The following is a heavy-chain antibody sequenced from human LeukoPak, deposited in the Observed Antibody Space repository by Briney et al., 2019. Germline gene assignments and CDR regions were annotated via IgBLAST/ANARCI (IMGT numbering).Heavy chain of an antibody. V-gene: IGHV4-30-2*01. CDR2: IYHSGST. J-gene: IGHJ4*02. CDR3: ARENDYSNDFDY. D-gene: IGHD4-11*01. CDR1: GGSISSGGYY. Sequence: SQTLSLTFTVSGGSISSGGYYWSWIRQPPGKGLEWIGYIYHSGSTYYNPSLKSRVTISVDRSKNQFSLKLSSVTAADTAVYYCARENDYSNDFDYWGQGTLVTVSS.